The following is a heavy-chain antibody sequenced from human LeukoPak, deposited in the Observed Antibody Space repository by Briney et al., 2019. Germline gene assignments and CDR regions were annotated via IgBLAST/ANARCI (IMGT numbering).Heavy chain of an antibody. CDR2: IISIFGTA. CDR1: GGTFSSYA. Sequence: GASVKVSCKASGGTFSSYAISWVRQAPGQGLEWMGGIISIFGTANYAQKFQGRVTITADESTSTAYMELSSLRSEDTAVYYCAREYCSGGSCPADFDYWGQGTLVTVSS. D-gene: IGHD2-15*01. J-gene: IGHJ4*02. V-gene: IGHV1-69*13. CDR3: AREYCSGGSCPADFDY.